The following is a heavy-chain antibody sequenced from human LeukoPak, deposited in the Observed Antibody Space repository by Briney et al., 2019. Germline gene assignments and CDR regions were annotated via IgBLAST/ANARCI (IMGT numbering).Heavy chain of an antibody. CDR2: FYPGDSDT. J-gene: IGHJ4*02. V-gene: IGHV5-51*01. D-gene: IGHD2-8*01. CDR3: ARLGYCSNGICYSFDY. CDR1: GYSFTTSW. Sequence: GESLKISCKGSGYSFTTSWIGWVRQMPGKGLEWMGIFYPGDSDTRYSPSFQGQVTFSADKSITTAYLQWSSLKASDTAMYYCARLGYCSNGICYSFDYWGQGTLVTVSS.